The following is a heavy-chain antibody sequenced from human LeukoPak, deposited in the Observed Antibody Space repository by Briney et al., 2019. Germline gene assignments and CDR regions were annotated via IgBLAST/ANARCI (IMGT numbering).Heavy chain of an antibody. Sequence: SETLSLTCAVYGGSFSGYYWSWIRQPPGKGLEWIGYIYYTGSTNYNPSLKSRVTISLDTSKNQFSLRLSSVTAADTAVYYCAKVKADSGRFFFDFWGQGTLVTVSS. CDR1: GGSFSGYY. V-gene: IGHV4-59*03. D-gene: IGHD1-26*01. CDR3: AKVKADSGRFFFDF. CDR2: IYYTGST. J-gene: IGHJ4*02.